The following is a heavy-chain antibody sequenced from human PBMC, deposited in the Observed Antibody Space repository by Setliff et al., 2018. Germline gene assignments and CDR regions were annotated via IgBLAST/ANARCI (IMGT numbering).Heavy chain of an antibody. J-gene: IGHJ4*02. Sequence: ASVKVSCKAFGYTFAKYGTSWVRQAPGQGLEWMGWISGYNGYTVYAQKLQGRVALTTDTSTGTAYMEVRSLRSDDTAQYYCVRSSAPQVVLAADFDFWGQGTPVTVSS. CDR2: ISGYNGYT. CDR1: GYTFAKYG. D-gene: IGHD6-19*01. V-gene: IGHV1-18*01. CDR3: VRSSAPQVVLAADFDF.